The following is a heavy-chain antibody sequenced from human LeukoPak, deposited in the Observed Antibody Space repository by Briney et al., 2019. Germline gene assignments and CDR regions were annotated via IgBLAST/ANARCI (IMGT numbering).Heavy chain of an antibody. CDR3: ARALGDYDFWSGTPTYDAFDI. CDR1: GGSISSGSYY. CDR2: IYTSGST. D-gene: IGHD3-3*01. Sequence: PSQTLSLTCTVSGGSISSGSYYWSWIRQPAGKGLEWIGRIYTSGSTNYNPSLKSRVTISVDTSKNQFSLKLSSVTAADTAVYYCARALGDYDFWSGTPTYDAFDIWGQGTMVTVSS. J-gene: IGHJ3*02. V-gene: IGHV4-61*02.